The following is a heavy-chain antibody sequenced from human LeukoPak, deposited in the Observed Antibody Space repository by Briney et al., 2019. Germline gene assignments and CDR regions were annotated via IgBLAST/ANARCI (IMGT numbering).Heavy chain of an antibody. Sequence: SETLSLTCTVSGGSISSGSYYWSWIRQPAGKGLEWIGRIYTSGSTNYNPSLKSRVTISVDTSKNQFSLKLSSVTAADTAVYYCAKPWGLGYCSGGSCTQGAFDIWGQGTMVTVSS. CDR2: IYTSGST. CDR1: GGSISSGSYY. D-gene: IGHD2-15*01. V-gene: IGHV4-61*02. J-gene: IGHJ3*02. CDR3: AKPWGLGYCSGGSCTQGAFDI.